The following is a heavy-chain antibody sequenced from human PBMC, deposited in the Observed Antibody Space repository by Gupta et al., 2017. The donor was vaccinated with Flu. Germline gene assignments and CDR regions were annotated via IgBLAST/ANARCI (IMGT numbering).Heavy chain of an antibody. D-gene: IGHD2-2*01. Sequence: QVHLVESGGGVVQPGRSLRLSCEPSGFTFSNYPMHWVRQAPGKGLEWVGVIWYDGSKTYLADSMKGRYTISRDNSKNTLYLEVDSLTVEDTAVYYCARVNSSTSWYFLGYWGRGTLVTVSS. J-gene: IGHJ4*02. V-gene: IGHV3-33*01. CDR1: GFTFSNYP. CDR3: ARVNSSTSWYFLGY. CDR2: IWYDGSKT.